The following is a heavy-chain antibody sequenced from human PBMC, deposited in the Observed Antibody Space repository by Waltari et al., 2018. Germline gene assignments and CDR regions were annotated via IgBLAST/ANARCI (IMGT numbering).Heavy chain of an antibody. Sequence: LSCAASGFTFSSYSMHWVRQAPGKGLEWVAFIRYDGSNKYYADTVKGRFTISRDNSKNTLYLQMNSRRAEDTAVYYCAKSALTGDSGSAFHYYYYMDVWGKGTTVTVSS. CDR3: AKSALTGDSGSAFHYYYYMDV. CDR1: GFTFSSYS. J-gene: IGHJ6*03. V-gene: IGHV3-30*02. CDR2: IRYDGSNK. D-gene: IGHD7-27*01.